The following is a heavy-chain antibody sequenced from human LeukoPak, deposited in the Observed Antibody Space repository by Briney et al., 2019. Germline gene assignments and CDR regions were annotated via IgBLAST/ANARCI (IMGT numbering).Heavy chain of an antibody. V-gene: IGHV3-74*01. CDR3: ARVSGLGMNEYYQH. J-gene: IGHJ1*01. D-gene: IGHD3-16*01. Sequence: GGSLRLSCAASGLSSADSWMHWVRQAPGKGLVWVSRINNDGSDTRYADSVRGRFTISRDNAKNTLYLQMNSLRAEDTAVYYCARVSGLGMNEYYQHWGQGTLVTVPS. CDR1: GLSSADSW. CDR2: INNDGSDT.